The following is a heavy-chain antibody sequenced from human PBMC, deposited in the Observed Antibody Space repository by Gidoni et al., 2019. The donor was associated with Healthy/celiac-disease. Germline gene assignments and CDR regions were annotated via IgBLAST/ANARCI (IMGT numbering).Heavy chain of an antibody. D-gene: IGHD3-10*01. CDR3: ARSQEIWFGELLGRGHYYYYGMDV. Sequence: QLQLQESGPGLVKPSETLSLTCTVSGGSISSSSYYWGWIRQPPGKGLEWIGSIYYSGSTYYNPSLKSRVTISVDTSKNQFSLKLSSVTAADTAVYYCARSQEIWFGELLGRGHYYYYGMDVWGQGTTVTVSS. V-gene: IGHV4-39*01. J-gene: IGHJ6*02. CDR2: IYYSGST. CDR1: GGSISSSSYY.